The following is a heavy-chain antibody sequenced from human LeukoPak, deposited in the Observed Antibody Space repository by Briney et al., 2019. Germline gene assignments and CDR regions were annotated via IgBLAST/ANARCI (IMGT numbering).Heavy chain of an antibody. CDR2: VSYDGSNK. CDR1: GFTFSSYA. CDR3: ARDLTVGTTISYYFDS. J-gene: IGHJ4*02. V-gene: IGHV3-30-3*01. D-gene: IGHD2/OR15-2a*01. Sequence: GRSLRLSCAASGFTFSSYAMHWVRQAPGKGLEWVAVVSYDGSNKFNADSVKGRFTISRDNSKNTLYLQMNSLGAEDTAVYYCARDLTVGTTISYYFDSWGQGTLVTVSS.